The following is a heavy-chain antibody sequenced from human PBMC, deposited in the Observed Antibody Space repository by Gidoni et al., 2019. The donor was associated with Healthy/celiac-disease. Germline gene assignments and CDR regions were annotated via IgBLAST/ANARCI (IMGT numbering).Heavy chain of an antibody. V-gene: IGHV3-74*01. CDR3: ARDKGSGGDAFDI. D-gene: IGHD3-10*01. J-gene: IGHJ3*02. CDR2: INCDVSTT. CDR1: GFTFSSYW. Sequence: EVQLVEYGGGLVQPGGSLRLSCAASGFTFSSYWMDWVRQAPGKGLVWVSRINCDVSTTSYADSVMGRFTISRYNAKNTLYLQINSLRAEDTAVYYCARDKGSGGDAFDIWGQGTMFTVSS.